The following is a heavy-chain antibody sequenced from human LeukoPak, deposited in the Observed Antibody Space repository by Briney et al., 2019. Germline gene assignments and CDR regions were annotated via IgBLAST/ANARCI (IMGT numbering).Heavy chain of an antibody. CDR3: ARSPYGGYQDY. D-gene: IGHD5-12*01. V-gene: IGHV4-39*07. CDR2: IYYSGST. Sequence: SETLSLTCTVSGGSISSSSYYWGWIRQPPGKGLEWIGSIYYSGSTYYNPSLKSRVTISVDTSKNQFSLKLSSVTAADTAVYYCARSPYGGYQDYWGQGTLVTVSS. CDR1: GGSISSSSYY. J-gene: IGHJ4*02.